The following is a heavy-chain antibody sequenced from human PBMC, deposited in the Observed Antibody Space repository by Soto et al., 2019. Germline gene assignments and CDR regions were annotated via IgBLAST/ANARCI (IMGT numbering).Heavy chain of an antibody. CDR1: GYTFTSYD. J-gene: IGHJ6*02. V-gene: IGHV1-8*01. Sequence: ASVKVSCKASGYTFTSYDINWVRQATGQGLEWMGWMNPNSGNTGYAQKFQGRVTMTRNTSVSTAYMELSSLRSEDTAVYYCARGLSSRWYIGKDYYGMDVWGQGTTVTVSS. D-gene: IGHD6-13*01. CDR3: ARGLSSRWYIGKDYYGMDV. CDR2: MNPNSGNT.